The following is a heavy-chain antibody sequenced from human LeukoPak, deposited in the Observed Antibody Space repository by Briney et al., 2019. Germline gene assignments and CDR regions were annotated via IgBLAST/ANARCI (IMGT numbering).Heavy chain of an antibody. Sequence: SVKLSCKASGGTFSSYAISWVRQAPGQGREWMGGNIPIFGTANYAQKFQGRVTITADKPTSTAYMELSSLRSEDTAVYYCARGERFAYFQHWGQGTLVTVSS. D-gene: IGHD3-10*01. J-gene: IGHJ1*01. V-gene: IGHV1-69*06. CDR2: NIPIFGTA. CDR1: GGTFSSYA. CDR3: ARGERFAYFQH.